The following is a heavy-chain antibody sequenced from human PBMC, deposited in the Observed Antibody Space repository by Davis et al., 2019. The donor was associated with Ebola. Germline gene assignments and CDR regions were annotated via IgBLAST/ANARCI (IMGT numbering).Heavy chain of an antibody. CDR3: ARVVTMVQGVIPYYYYGMDV. Sequence: GESLKISCAASGFTFSNYWMNWVRQAPGKGLEWVANIKQDGSEKYYVDSVKGRFTISRDNAKNSLYLQMNSLRAEDTAVYYCARVVTMVQGVIPYYYYGMDVWGQGTTVTVSS. D-gene: IGHD3-10*01. J-gene: IGHJ6*02. V-gene: IGHV3-7*01. CDR2: IKQDGSEK. CDR1: GFTFSNYW.